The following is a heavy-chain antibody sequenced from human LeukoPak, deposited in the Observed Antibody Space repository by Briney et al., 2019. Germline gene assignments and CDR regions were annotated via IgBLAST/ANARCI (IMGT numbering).Heavy chain of an antibody. CDR1: GFTLSSYG. CDR3: AKDSTYYYDSSGLDAFDI. J-gene: IGHJ3*02. CDR2: ISYDGSNK. V-gene: IGHV3-30*18. Sequence: GGSLRLSCAASGFTLSSYGMHWVRQAPGKGLEWVAVISYDGSNKYYADSVKGRFTISRDNSKNTLYLQMNSLRAEDTAVYYCAKDSTYYYDSSGLDAFDIWGQGTMVTVSS. D-gene: IGHD3-22*01.